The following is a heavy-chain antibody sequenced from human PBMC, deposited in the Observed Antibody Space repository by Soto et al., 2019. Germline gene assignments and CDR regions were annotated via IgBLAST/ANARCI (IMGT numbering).Heavy chain of an antibody. CDR2: ISVYNGNT. J-gene: IGHJ3*02. Sequence: QVQLVQSGAEVKKPGASVKVSCKASGYTFTSYGISWVRQAPGQGLEWMGWISVYNGNTNYAQKLQGRVTMTTDTSTSTAYMELRSLRSDDTAVYYCARDYVLADCGGDCYAGDAFDIWGQGTMVTVSS. V-gene: IGHV1-18*01. D-gene: IGHD2-21*02. CDR3: ARDYVLADCGGDCYAGDAFDI. CDR1: GYTFTSYG.